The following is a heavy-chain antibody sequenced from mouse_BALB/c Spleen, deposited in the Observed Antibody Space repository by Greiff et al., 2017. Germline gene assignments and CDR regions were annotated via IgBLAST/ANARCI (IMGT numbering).Heavy chain of an antibody. CDR3: ARYYYGSSYGRCAMDY. J-gene: IGHJ4*01. CDR1: GYTFSSYW. Sequence: VQLQQSGAELMKPGASVKISCKATGYTFSSYWIEWVKQRPGHGLEWIGEILPGSGSTNYDEKFKGKATFTADTSSNTAYMQLSSLTSEDSAVYYCARYYYGSSYGRCAMDYWGQGTSVTVSS. D-gene: IGHD1-1*01. V-gene: IGHV1-9*01. CDR2: ILPGSGST.